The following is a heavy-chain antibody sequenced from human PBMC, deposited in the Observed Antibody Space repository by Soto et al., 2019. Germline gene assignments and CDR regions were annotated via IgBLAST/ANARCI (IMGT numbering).Heavy chain of an antibody. J-gene: IGHJ4*02. Sequence: PGGSLRPSCAASGFTFSSYAMHWVRQAPGKGLEWVAVISYDGSNKYYADSVKGRFTISRDNSKNTLYLQMNSLRAEDTAVYYCARGESLVLWGQGTLVTVSS. CDR2: ISYDGSNK. CDR1: GFTFSSYA. D-gene: IGHD3-10*01. V-gene: IGHV3-30-3*01. CDR3: ARGESLVL.